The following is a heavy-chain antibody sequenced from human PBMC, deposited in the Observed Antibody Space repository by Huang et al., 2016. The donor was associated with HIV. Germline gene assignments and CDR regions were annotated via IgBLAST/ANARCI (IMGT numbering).Heavy chain of an antibody. V-gene: IGHV4-34*01. D-gene: IGHD6-13*01. Sequence: QVQLQQWGAGLLKPSETLSLTCAVYGGSFSGYNWSWIRQSPGKGLAWIGEINHSGNTNYNPSLKSRVTISEDTSKNQFSLRLSSVTAADTAVYYCARGTAAAHSDYWGQGTLVTVYS. CDR3: ARGTAAAHSDY. CDR1: GGSFSGYN. CDR2: INHSGNT. J-gene: IGHJ4*02.